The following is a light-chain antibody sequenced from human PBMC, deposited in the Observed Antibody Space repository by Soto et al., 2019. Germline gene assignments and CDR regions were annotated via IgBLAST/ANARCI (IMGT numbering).Light chain of an antibody. Sequence: DIQMTQSPSTLSASVGDTFTITCRASQTISGWLAWYQQRPGKAANLLIYDAYSLESGVPSRFSGSGSRTEFTLTISSLQPDDFATYYCQQYNSYWTFGQGTKVDI. V-gene: IGKV1-5*01. CDR2: DAY. J-gene: IGKJ1*01. CDR1: QTISGW. CDR3: QQYNSYWT.